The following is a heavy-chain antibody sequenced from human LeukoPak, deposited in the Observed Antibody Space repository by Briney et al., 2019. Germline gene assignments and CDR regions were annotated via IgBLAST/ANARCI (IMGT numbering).Heavy chain of an antibody. CDR2: IGSSGGTT. CDR3: AKREKATIFGVVIRYFDH. J-gene: IGHJ4*02. V-gene: IGHV3-23*01. Sequence: GGSLRLSCAASGFTFSSNAMSWVRQAPGKGLEWVSAIGSSGGTTYYADSVKGRFTISRDNSKNTLYLQMNSLRVEDTAVYYCAKREKATIFGVVIRYFDHWGQGTLVTVSS. D-gene: IGHD3-3*01. CDR1: GFTFSSNA.